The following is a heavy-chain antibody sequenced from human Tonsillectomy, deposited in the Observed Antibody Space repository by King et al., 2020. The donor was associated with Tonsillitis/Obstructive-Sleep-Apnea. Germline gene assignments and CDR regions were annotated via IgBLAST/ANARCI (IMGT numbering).Heavy chain of an antibody. J-gene: IGHJ3*02. Sequence: VQLVESGAEVKKPGESLKISCKGSGYSFTRYWIGLVRQMPGKGLEWLGIIYPGDSDTRYSPSFQVLVTISADKSISTAYLQGSSLKASDIAMYYCARTVAGDRYAFDIWGQGTMVTVSS. CDR3: ARTVAGDRYAFDI. CDR2: IYPGDSDT. CDR1: GYSFTRYW. D-gene: IGHD6-19*01. V-gene: IGHV5-51*01.